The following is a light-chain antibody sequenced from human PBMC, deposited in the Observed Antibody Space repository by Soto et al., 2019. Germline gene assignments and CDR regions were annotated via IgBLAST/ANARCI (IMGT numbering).Light chain of an antibody. V-gene: IGLV2-11*01. J-gene: IGLJ1*01. Sequence: QSALTQPRSVSGSPGQSVTISCTGTSSDVGGYNYVSWYQHHPGKAPKLMIYDVSKRPSGVPDRFSGSKSGNTASLTISGLQAADEADYYCCSYAGSYTFYVFGTGTKLTVL. CDR3: CSYAGSYTFYV. CDR2: DVS. CDR1: SSDVGGYNY.